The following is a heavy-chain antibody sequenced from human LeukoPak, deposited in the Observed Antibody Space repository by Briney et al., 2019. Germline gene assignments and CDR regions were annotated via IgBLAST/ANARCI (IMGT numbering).Heavy chain of an antibody. J-gene: IGHJ4*02. CDR1: RFTFSSYA. Sequence: GGSLRLSCAASRFTFSSYAMSWVRQAPGKGLEWVSAISGSGGSTYYADSVKGRFTISRDNSKNTLYLQMNSLRAEDTAVYYCAKSSLWFGESPFDYWGQGTLVTVSS. CDR2: ISGSGGST. D-gene: IGHD3-10*01. CDR3: AKSSLWFGESPFDY. V-gene: IGHV3-23*01.